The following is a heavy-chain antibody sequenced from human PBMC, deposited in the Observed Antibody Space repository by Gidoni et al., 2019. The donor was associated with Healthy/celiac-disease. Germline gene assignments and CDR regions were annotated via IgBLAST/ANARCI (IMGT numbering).Heavy chain of an antibody. Sequence: QVQLQESGPGLVKPSGTLSLTCAVSGGSISSSNWWSWVRQPPGKGLEWIGEIYPSGSINYNPSLTSRVTISVDKSKNQFSLKLSSVTAADTAVYYCARVHRYYDFRGAFDIWGQGTMVTVSS. D-gene: IGHD3-3*01. J-gene: IGHJ3*02. CDR1: GGSISSSNW. CDR2: IYPSGSI. V-gene: IGHV4-4*02. CDR3: ARVHRYYDFRGAFDI.